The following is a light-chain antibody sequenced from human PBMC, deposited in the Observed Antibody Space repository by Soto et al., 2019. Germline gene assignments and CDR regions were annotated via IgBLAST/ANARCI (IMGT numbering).Light chain of an antibody. V-gene: IGLV3-21*02. Sequence: SYELTQPPSVSVAPGQTARITCRGNNIGSKSVHWYQQKAGQAPVLVVSDDTDRPSGIPERFSGSKSANTANLTISGVEGGDEADYYCHLWYIRSDQVIFGGGTKVTVL. CDR3: HLWYIRSDQVI. J-gene: IGLJ2*01. CDR1: NIGSKS. CDR2: DDT.